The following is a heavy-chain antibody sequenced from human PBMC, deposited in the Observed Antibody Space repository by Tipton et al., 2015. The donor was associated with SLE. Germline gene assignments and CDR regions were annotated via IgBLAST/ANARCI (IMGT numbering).Heavy chain of an antibody. CDR2: IYHSESP. J-gene: IGHJ4*02. V-gene: IGHV4-4*02. CDR3: TRVPRYNWNYIAD. D-gene: IGHD1-7*01. Sequence: GSLRLSCAGSGFTFSSYAMTWVRQAPGKGLEWIGDIYHSESPNYNPSLKSRVTISIDKSKNQFSLKLTSVTAADTAVHHCTRVPRYNWNYIADWGQGTLVSVSS. CDR1: GFTFSSYAM.